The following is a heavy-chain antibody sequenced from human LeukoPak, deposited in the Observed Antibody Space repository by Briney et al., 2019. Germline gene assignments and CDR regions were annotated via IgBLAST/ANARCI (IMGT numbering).Heavy chain of an antibody. D-gene: IGHD6-6*01. Sequence: GASVKVSCKASGYTFTGYYMHWVRQAPGQGLEWMGGIIPIFGTANYAQKFQGRVTITADESTSTAYMELSSLRSEDTAVYYCAREIGQLGRYFDYWGQGTLVTVSS. J-gene: IGHJ4*02. CDR3: AREIGQLGRYFDY. V-gene: IGHV1-69*13. CDR1: GYTFTGYY. CDR2: IIPIFGTA.